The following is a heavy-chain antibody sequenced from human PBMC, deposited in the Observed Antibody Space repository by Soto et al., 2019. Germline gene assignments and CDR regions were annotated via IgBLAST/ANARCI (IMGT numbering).Heavy chain of an antibody. CDR2: IIPILGIA. Sequence: QVQLVQSGAEVKKPGSSVKVSCKASGGTFSSYTISWVRQAPGQGLEWMGRIIPILGIANYAQKFQGRVTSTADKSTSTAYVELSSLRSEDRAVYYCARGDDSSGYSDPMFRVWGQGALVTVSS. CDR3: ARGDDSSGYSDPMFRV. CDR1: GGTFSSYT. V-gene: IGHV1-69*02. D-gene: IGHD3-22*01. J-gene: IGHJ1*01.